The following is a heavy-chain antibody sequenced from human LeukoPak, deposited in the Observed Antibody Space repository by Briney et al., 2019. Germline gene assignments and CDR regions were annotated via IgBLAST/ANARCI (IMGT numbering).Heavy chain of an antibody. Sequence: VGSLRLSCAASGFTFSSYAMHWVRQAPGKGLEWVAVISYDGSNKYYADSVKGRFTISRDNSKNTLYLQMNSLRAEDTAVYYCARDPEGRYYDSSGYYNWFDPWGQGTLVTVSS. CDR1: GFTFSSYA. V-gene: IGHV3-30-3*01. CDR2: ISYDGSNK. D-gene: IGHD3-22*01. CDR3: ARDPEGRYYDSSGYYNWFDP. J-gene: IGHJ5*02.